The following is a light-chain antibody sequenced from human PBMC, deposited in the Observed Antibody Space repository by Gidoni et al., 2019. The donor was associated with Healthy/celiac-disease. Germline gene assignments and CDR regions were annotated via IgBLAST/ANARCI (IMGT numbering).Light chain of an antibody. Sequence: IVMTPSPATLSLSPGERATLSCRASQIGSSNLAWYQQKPGQAPRLLIYGASTRATVIPARCSGSGSGTEFTLTISSLQSEDFAVYYCQQHNNWPPLTFGGGTKVEIK. CDR2: GAS. V-gene: IGKV3-15*01. CDR1: QIGSSN. CDR3: QQHNNWPPLT. J-gene: IGKJ4*01.